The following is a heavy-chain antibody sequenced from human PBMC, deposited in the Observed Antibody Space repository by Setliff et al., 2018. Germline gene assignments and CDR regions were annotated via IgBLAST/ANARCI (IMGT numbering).Heavy chain of an antibody. J-gene: IGHJ3*02. Sequence: SETLSLTCTASGGSISSGGYYWSWIRQHPGKGLEWIGYIYYSGSTYYNPSLKCRVTISVDTSKNQFSLKLSPVTAADTAVYYCASSGYDVGGAFDIWGQGTMVTVSS. CDR2: IYYSGST. CDR1: GGSISSGGYY. CDR3: ASSGYDVGGAFDI. D-gene: IGHD5-12*01. V-gene: IGHV4-31*03.